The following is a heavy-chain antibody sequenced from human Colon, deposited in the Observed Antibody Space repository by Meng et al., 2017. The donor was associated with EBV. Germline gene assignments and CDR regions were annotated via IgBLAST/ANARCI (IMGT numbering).Heavy chain of an antibody. CDR3: ARNGDYNPGLY. CDR1: GDSISNNG. V-gene: IGHV4-4*02. CDR2: IYHSGTT. J-gene: IGHJ4*02. Sequence: QVRLQGSGPGLVKPSGALPLTCAVSGDSISNNGWSWVRQPPGKGLEWIGEIYHSGTTNYNPSLRSRVTISVDKSKNQFSLQLTSVTAADTAVYYCARNGDYNPGLYWGQGTLVTVSS. D-gene: IGHD4-17*01.